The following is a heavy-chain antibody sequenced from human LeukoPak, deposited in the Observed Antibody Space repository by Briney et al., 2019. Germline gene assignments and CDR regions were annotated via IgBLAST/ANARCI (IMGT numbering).Heavy chain of an antibody. Sequence: ASVKVSCKASGYTFTSYYMHWVRPAPGQGLEWMGIINPSGGSTSYSQKFQGRVTMTRDMSTSTVYMELSSLRSEDTAVYYCARVAAEVVGVPGAIGFGWLRRDYYYMDVWGKGTTVTVSS. CDR2: INPSGGST. CDR3: ARVAAEVVGVPGAIGFGWLRRDYYYMDV. V-gene: IGHV1-46*01. D-gene: IGHD2-2*02. J-gene: IGHJ6*03. CDR1: GYTFTSYY.